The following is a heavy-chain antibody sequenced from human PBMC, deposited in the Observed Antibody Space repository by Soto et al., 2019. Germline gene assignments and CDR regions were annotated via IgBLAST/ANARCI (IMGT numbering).Heavy chain of an antibody. CDR3: ARDYYLYYDSSGYYRSPAY. V-gene: IGHV3-30-3*01. Sequence: GGSLRLCCAASGFTFSTYAMRWVRQAPGKGLEWVALISYDGSDKDYADSVKGRFTISRDNSRNTLFLQMNSLRAEDTAVYYCARDYYLYYDSSGYYRSPAYRAQRTLVIGSS. J-gene: IGHJ4*02. D-gene: IGHD3-22*01. CDR1: GFTFSTYA. CDR2: ISYDGSDK.